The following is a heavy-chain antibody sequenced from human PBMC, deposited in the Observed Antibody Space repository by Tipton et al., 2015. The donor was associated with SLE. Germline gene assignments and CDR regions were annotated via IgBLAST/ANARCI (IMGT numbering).Heavy chain of an antibody. J-gene: IGHJ4*02. CDR3: ARVWGTGSRGVDY. CDR1: GYSISTSDSNW. V-gene: IGHV4-28*03. Sequence: TLSLTCAVSGYSISTSDSNWWGWIRQPPGKGLEWIGYIYYRGTAYYNPSLRSRVTVSVDTSKNQFSLQLNSVTPEDTAVYYCARVWGTGSRGVDYWGQGTLVTVSS. CDR2: IYYRGTA. D-gene: IGHD2-2*01.